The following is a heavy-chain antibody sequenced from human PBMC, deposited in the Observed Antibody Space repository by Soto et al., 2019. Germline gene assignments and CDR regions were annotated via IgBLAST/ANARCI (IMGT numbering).Heavy chain of an antibody. CDR2: TNSDGTDS. CDR1: GFDFADYA. J-gene: IGHJ4*02. D-gene: IGHD3-22*01. V-gene: IGHV3-43D*04. Sequence: GGSLRLSCAAAGFDFADYAMHWVRQVPGKGLEWVSLTNSDGTDSYYVDSVKGRFTTSRDNAKTTLYLQMDRLRPEDTALYFCAKSLYYYDSSPLDHWGQGTLVTVSS. CDR3: AKSLYYYDSSPLDH.